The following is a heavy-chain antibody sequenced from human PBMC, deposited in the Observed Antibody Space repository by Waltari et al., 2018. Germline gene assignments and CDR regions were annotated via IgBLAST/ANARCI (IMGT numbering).Heavy chain of an antibody. CDR3: VTEFMVPPPVKRTLGY. D-gene: IGHD4-17*01. CDR2: VVPEDGET. J-gene: IGHJ4*02. Sequence: EVQLVQSGAEVKKPGTTVKISCKVSGFTFTDYHMHWVKQAPGNGPEGMGLVVPEDGETKYEEKVRSRVICSADTSTDTAYMELSILSSEDTALYYWVTEFMVPPPVKRTLGYWSQGTLVTVSS. V-gene: IGHV1-69-2*01. CDR1: GFTFTDYH.